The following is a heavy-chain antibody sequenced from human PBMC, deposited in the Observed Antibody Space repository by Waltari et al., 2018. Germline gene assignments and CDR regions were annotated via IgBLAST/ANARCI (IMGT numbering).Heavy chain of an antibody. CDR1: GGSISSGSYY. D-gene: IGHD6-6*01. Sequence: QVQLQESGPGLVKPSQTLSLPCTVSGGSISSGSYYWSWIRQPAGKGLEWSGRIYTSGSTNYNPSLKSRVTISVDTSKNQFSLKLSSVTAADTAVYYCASMGYSSSSGVDYWGQGTLVTVSS. J-gene: IGHJ4*02. V-gene: IGHV4-61*02. CDR2: IYTSGST. CDR3: ASMGYSSSSGVDY.